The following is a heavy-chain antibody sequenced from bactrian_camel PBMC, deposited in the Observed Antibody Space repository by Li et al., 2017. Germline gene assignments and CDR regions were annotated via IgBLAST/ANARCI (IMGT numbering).Heavy chain of an antibody. CDR2: IDFNGRT. J-gene: IGHJ7*01. V-gene: IGHV3S63*01. D-gene: IGHD6*01. Sequence: HVQLVESGGDSVQAGGSLRLSCVVSGYNVDFSNCMGWFRQSPGKEREGVAGIDFNGRTSYADSVQGRFTISKDNAKTTLFLQMNSLKTEDIAVYYCARFQHQYVRWDYGMDYWGKGTQVTVS. CDR1: GYNVDFSNC.